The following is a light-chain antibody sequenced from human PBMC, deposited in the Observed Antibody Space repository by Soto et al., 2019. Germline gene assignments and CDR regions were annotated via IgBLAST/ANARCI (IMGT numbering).Light chain of an antibody. CDR2: VSS. V-gene: IGLV1-40*01. CDR1: SSNIGAGYN. J-gene: IGLJ3*02. CDR3: QSFDSGLGGSV. Sequence: QSVLTQPPSVSAAPGQRVTISCTGSSSNIGAGYNVTWYQQLPGAAPKILIYVSSHRPSGVPDRFSGSKAGTSASLAITGLQAEDEAFYFCQSFDSGLGGSVFGGGTQLTVL.